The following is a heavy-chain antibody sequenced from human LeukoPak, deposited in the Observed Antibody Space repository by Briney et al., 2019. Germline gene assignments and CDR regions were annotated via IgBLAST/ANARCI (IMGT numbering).Heavy chain of an antibody. J-gene: IGHJ4*02. CDR3: AKGGLLWFRENFDY. CDR2: ISGSGSSM. D-gene: IGHD3-10*01. CDR1: GFTFSSYA. Sequence: GGSLRLSCAASGFTFSSYAMTWVRQAPGKGLEWVSGISGSGSSMYYADSVKGRFTISRDNSKNTLYLQMNSLRAEDTAVYYCAKGGLLWFRENFDYWAREVWSSSPQ. V-gene: IGHV3-23*01.